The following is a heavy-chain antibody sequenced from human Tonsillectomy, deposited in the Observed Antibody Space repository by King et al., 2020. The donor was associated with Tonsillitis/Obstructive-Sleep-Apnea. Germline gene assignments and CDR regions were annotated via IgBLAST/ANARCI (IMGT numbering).Heavy chain of an antibody. CDR3: ASGVRWSGYYKFGSPNYCMDV. D-gene: IGHD3-3*01. CDR2: ISYEGSNK. V-gene: IGHV3-30*04. J-gene: IGHJ6*02. CDR1: GFTFSSYA. Sequence: VQLVESGGGVVQPGRSLRLSCAASGFTFSSYAMHWVRQAPGKGLEWVAVISYEGSNKYYADSVKGRFTISRDNSKNTLYLQMNSLRAEDTAVYYCASGVRWSGYYKFGSPNYCMDVWGQGTTVTVSS.